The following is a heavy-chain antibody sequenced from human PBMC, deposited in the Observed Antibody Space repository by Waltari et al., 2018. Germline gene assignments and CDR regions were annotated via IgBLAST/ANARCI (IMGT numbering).Heavy chain of an antibody. D-gene: IGHD1-26*01. Sequence: QVQLVQSGAEVKKPGASVKVSCKASGYTFTSYYMHWVRQAPGQGLEWMGIINPSGGSTSYAQKFQGRVTMTRDTSTSTVYMELSSLRSEDTAVYYCARDWKGDNGSYLADYWGQGTLVTVSS. CDR2: INPSGGST. CDR3: ARDWKGDNGSYLADY. V-gene: IGHV1-46*01. J-gene: IGHJ4*02. CDR1: GYTFTSYY.